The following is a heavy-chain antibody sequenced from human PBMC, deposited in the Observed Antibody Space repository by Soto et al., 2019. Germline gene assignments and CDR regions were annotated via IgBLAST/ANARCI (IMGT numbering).Heavy chain of an antibody. D-gene: IGHD2-15*01. Sequence: EVQLVESGGGLVQPGGSLNLSCAASGFTFSSYAMHWVRQAPGQGLEYVSAISSNGGSTYYANSVKGRFTISRDNSKNTLYLQMGRLRAEDMAVDYCARRYCSGGSCPSCLYWDYYYYMDVWGKGTTVTVSS. CDR2: ISSNGGST. CDR1: GFTFSSYA. J-gene: IGHJ6*03. V-gene: IGHV3-64*01. CDR3: ARRYCSGGSCPSCLYWDYYYYMDV.